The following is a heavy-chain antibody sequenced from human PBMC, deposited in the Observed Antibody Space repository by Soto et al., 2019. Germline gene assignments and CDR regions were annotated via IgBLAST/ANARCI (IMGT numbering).Heavy chain of an antibody. Sequence: ASVMVSGERRVWTVSASLWQPVRQAPGQGLEWMGWINPQNGDTNYAQKYQGRVIMTRDTSITTAYMELTILKSDDTAVYFCLTRDVGTLDYWGQGTLVTVSS. D-gene: IGHD1-1*01. CDR1: VWTVSASL. V-gene: IGHV1-2*02. CDR3: LTRDVGTLDY. J-gene: IGHJ4*02. CDR2: INPQNGDT.